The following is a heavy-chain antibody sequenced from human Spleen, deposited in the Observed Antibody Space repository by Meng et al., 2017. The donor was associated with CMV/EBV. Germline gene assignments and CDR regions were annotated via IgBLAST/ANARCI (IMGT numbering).Heavy chain of an antibody. V-gene: IGHV4-34*01. CDR1: GGSFSGYY. CDR2: INHSGST. D-gene: IGHD3-3*01. CDR3: ARRLVGNYDFWSDYPSGDPFDI. Sequence: GSLRLSCAVYGGSFSGYYWSWIRQPPGKGLEWIGEINHSGSTNNNPSLKSRVTISVDTSKNQFSLKLNSVTAADTAVYYCARRLVGNYDFWSDYPSGDPFDIWDQGTMVTVSS. J-gene: IGHJ3*02.